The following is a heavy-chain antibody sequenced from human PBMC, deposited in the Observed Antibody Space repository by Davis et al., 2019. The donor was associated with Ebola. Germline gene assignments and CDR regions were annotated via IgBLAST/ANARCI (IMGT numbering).Heavy chain of an antibody. Sequence: GESLKISCAASGFSFSSYAMRWVRQAPGKGLEWVSAIRGSGGSTYYADSVKGRFTISRDNSKNTLYLQMNSLRAEDTAIYYCAKGAIGAVADSWGQGTLVTVSS. J-gene: IGHJ5*02. CDR1: GFSFSSYA. CDR2: IRGSGGST. CDR3: AKGAIGAVADS. V-gene: IGHV3-23*01. D-gene: IGHD6-19*01.